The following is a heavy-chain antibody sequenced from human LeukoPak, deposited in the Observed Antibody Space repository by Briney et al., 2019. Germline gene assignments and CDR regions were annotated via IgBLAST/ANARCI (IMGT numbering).Heavy chain of an antibody. D-gene: IGHD6-19*01. CDR2: TWFDGSKE. CDR3: ARDLDIAVSGQSDY. V-gene: IGHV3-33*01. Sequence: GRSPRLSCEASGFTFSSYGMHWVRQAPGKGLDWVATTWFDGSKEYYADSVKGRFTISRDNAKNSLYLQMNSLRAEDTAVYYCARDLDIAVSGQSDYWGQGTLVTVSS. J-gene: IGHJ4*02. CDR1: GFTFSSYG.